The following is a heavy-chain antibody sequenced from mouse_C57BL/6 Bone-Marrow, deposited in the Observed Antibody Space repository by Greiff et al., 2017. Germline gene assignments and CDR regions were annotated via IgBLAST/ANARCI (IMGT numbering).Heavy chain of an antibody. D-gene: IGHD1-1*01. V-gene: IGHV1-9*01. CDR3: ARAEYYGSSDAFDY. Sequence: QVQLQQSGAELMKPGASVKLSCKATGYTFTGYWIEWVKQRPGHGLEWIGEILPGSGSTNYNEKFKGKAKFTADTSSNTAYLQLSRLTTEDSAIYYCARAEYYGSSDAFDYWGQGTTLTVSS. J-gene: IGHJ2*01. CDR1: GYTFTGYW. CDR2: ILPGSGST.